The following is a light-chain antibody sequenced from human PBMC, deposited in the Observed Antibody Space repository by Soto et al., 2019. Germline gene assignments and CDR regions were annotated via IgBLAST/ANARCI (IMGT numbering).Light chain of an antibody. CDR1: QSVSSSY. V-gene: IGKV3-20*01. J-gene: IGKJ1*01. Sequence: EIVLTQSPGTLSLSPGERATLSCRASQSVSSSYLAWYQQKPGQAPRLLIYGASSRATGIPDRFSGSGSGTDFTLTISRLEPEYFAMYYGQQYGRSPGTFGQGTKVEIK. CDR3: QQYGRSPGT. CDR2: GAS.